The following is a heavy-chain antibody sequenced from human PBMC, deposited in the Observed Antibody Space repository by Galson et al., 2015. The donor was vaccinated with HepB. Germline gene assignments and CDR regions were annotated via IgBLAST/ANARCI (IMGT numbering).Heavy chain of an antibody. CDR1: TFIFSTYS. CDR2: ISSSSTTI. Sequence: SLRLSCAASTFIFSTYSMNWVRQAPGKGLECISYISSSSTTIYYADSVKGRFTISRDNAKNSLYLQMNSLRADDTAVYFCASPVGYAYASYYFDNWGQGTLVTVSS. V-gene: IGHV3-48*04. D-gene: IGHD5-18*01. CDR3: ASPVGYAYASYYFDN. J-gene: IGHJ4*02.